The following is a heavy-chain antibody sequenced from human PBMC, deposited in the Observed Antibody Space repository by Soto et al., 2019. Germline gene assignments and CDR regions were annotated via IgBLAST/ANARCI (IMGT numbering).Heavy chain of an antibody. J-gene: IGHJ5*01. CDR3: GRVVEGATRHTDFDS. V-gene: IGHV4-39*01. CDR2: IYYSGGA. D-gene: IGHD2-15*01. CDR1: GVSIHNSHSF. Sequence: PSETLSLTCAVSGVSIHNSHSFWGWIRQPPGKGLESIGSIYYSGGANYNPSLKSRVTISLDTSKNQFSLTVNSVTAADTAIYYCGRVVEGATRHTDFDSWGQGTLVTVSS.